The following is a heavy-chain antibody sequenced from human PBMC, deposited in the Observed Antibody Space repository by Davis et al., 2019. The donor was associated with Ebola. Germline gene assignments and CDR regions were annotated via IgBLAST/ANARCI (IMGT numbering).Heavy chain of an antibody. CDR2: IYYSGST. J-gene: IGHJ4*02. CDR3: ARGGSLEWLLSWGKKKALDY. V-gene: IGHV4-31*03. D-gene: IGHD3-3*01. CDR1: GGSVSSGSYY. Sequence: PSETLSLTCTVSGGSVSSGSYYWSWIRQHPGKGLEWIGYIYYSGSTYYNPSLKSRVTISVDTSKNQFSLKLSSVTAADTAVYYCARGGSLEWLLSWGKKKALDYWGQGTLVTVSS.